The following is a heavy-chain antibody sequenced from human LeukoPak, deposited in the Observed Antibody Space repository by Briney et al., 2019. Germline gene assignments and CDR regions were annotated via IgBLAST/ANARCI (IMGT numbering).Heavy chain of an antibody. CDR2: IWYGGSHK. Sequence: PGGSLRLSCAASGFTFSSYGMHWVRQAPGKGLEWVAVIWYGGSHKYYADSVKGRFTISRDNSKNTLHLQMNSLRAEDTAVYYCARDLLLWFGELSRDSDYWGQGTLVTVSS. V-gene: IGHV3-33*01. D-gene: IGHD3-10*01. J-gene: IGHJ4*02. CDR1: GFTFSSYG. CDR3: ARDLLLWFGELSRDSDY.